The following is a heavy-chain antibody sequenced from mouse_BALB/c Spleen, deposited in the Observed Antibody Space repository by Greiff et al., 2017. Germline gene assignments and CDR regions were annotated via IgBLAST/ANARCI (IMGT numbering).Heavy chain of an antibody. CDR1: GFTFSSYG. V-gene: IGHV5-6-3*01. D-gene: IGHD1-1*01. CDR2: INSNGGST. CDR3: ARDHYYGSPWFAY. J-gene: IGHJ3*01. Sequence: EVKLMESGGGLVQPGGSLKLSCAASGFTFSSYGMSWVRQTPDKRLELVATINSNGGSTYYPDSVKGRFTISRDNAKNTLYLQMSSLKSEDTAMYYCARDHYYGSPWFAYWGQGTLVTVSA.